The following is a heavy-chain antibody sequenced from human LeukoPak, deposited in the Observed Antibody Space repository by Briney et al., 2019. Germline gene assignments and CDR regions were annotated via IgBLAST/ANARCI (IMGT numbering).Heavy chain of an antibody. CDR1: GFTFSSYA. V-gene: IGHV3-30-3*01. Sequence: GRSLRLSCAASGFTFSSYAMHWVRQAPGKGLEWVAVISYDGSNKHYADSVKGRFTISRDNSKNTMYLQMNRLRAEDKAGYYCARETPTYYYEPGGGYYFDYWGQGTLVTVSS. CDR3: ARETPTYYYEPGGGYYFDY. J-gene: IGHJ4*02. D-gene: IGHD3-22*01. CDR2: ISYDGSNK.